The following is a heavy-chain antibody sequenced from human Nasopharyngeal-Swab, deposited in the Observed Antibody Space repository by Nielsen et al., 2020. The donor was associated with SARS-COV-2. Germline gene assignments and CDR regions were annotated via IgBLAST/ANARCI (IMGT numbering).Heavy chain of an antibody. D-gene: IGHD2-8*02. CDR2: IYYSGST. V-gene: IGHV4-30-4*01. Sequence: SETLSLTCTVSGGSISSGDYYWSWIRQPPGKGLEWIGYIYYSGSTYYNPSLKSRVTISVDTSKNQFSLKLSSVTAADTAVYYCARRLDCTGGVCYSPEFDYWGQGTLVTVSS. CDR3: ARRLDCTGGVCYSPEFDY. CDR1: GGSISSGDYY. J-gene: IGHJ4*02.